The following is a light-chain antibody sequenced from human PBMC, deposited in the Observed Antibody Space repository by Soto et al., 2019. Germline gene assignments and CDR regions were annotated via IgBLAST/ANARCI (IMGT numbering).Light chain of an antibody. Sequence: QPVLTQPPSASGSPGQSVTISYTGTSSDVGGYNYVSWYQQHPGKAPKLMIYEVSKRPSGVPDRFSGSKSGNTASLTVSGLQAEDEADYYCSSYAGSNNLVVFGGGTKLTVL. CDR3: SSYAGSNNLVV. CDR1: SSDVGGYNY. J-gene: IGLJ2*01. V-gene: IGLV2-8*01. CDR2: EVS.